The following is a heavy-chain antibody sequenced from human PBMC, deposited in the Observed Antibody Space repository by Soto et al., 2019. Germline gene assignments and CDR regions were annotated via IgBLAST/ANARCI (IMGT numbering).Heavy chain of an antibody. J-gene: IGHJ4*02. CDR3: APWFGAFDY. D-gene: IGHD3-10*01. V-gene: IGHV3-30*03. Sequence: QVQLVESGGGVVQPGRSLRLSCAASGFTFSSYGMHWVRQAPGKGLEWVAVISYDGSNKYYADSVKGRFTISRDNSKNTQYLQMNSLRAEDTAVYYCAPWFGAFDYWDQGTLVTVSS. CDR2: ISYDGSNK. CDR1: GFTFSSYG.